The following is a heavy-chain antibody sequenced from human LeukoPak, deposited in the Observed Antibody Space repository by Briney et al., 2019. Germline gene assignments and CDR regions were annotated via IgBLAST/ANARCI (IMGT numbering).Heavy chain of an antibody. CDR3: ARESIVVVPTTMDDASDI. V-gene: IGHV3-21*01. Sequence: GGSLRLSCAASGFTFSSYSMNWARQAPGKGLEWVSSISSSSSYIYYADSVKGRFTISRDNAKNSLYLQMNSLRAEDTAVYYCARESIVVVPTTMDDASDIWGQGTMVTVSS. CDR2: ISSSSSYI. J-gene: IGHJ3*02. CDR1: GFTFSSYS. D-gene: IGHD2-2*01.